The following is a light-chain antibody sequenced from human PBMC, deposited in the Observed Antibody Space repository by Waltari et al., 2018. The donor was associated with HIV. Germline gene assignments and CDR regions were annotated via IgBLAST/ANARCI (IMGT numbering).Light chain of an antibody. J-gene: IGKJ2*01. CDR2: WAS. Sequence: DILLTLSPALLSVSLGASATVNCKSTQSLLYTSKNKNYLARYPHRPAQAPKLHIYWASTRYSGVPGRFIGSEAGKDFPLTITSFQAADGALYYCQQYYAGAYLGQGTKLEL. CDR1: QSLLYTSKNKNY. V-gene: IGKV4-1*01. CDR3: QQYYAGAY.